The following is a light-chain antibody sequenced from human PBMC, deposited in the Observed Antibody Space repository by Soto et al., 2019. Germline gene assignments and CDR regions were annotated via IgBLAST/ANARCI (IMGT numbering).Light chain of an antibody. CDR1: SSDVGGYNY. J-gene: IGLJ2*01. Sequence: QSALTQPASVSGSPGQSITISCTGTSSDVGGYNYVSWYQQHPGKAPQLMIYDVSNRPSGVSNRFSGSKSGNTASLSNSGLQAEDEADYYCSSYTSSSLKVFGGGTKLTVL. CDR3: SSYTSSSLKV. V-gene: IGLV2-14*01. CDR2: DVS.